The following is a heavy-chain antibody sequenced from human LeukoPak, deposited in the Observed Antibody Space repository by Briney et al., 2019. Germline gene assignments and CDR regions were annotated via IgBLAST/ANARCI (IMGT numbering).Heavy chain of an antibody. CDR2: IYPGNSDA. CDR3: ARHGYNSNPPAQI. CDR1: GYNFDTHR. V-gene: IGHV5-51*01. D-gene: IGHD3-22*01. Sequence: GESLKISCKGSGYNFDTHRIGWVRQVPGRGLEWMGVIYPGNSDARYSPSFQGQVTISADKSISTAYLQWGGLQASDTAVYYCARHGYNSNPPAQIWGQGTLVTVSS. J-gene: IGHJ4*02.